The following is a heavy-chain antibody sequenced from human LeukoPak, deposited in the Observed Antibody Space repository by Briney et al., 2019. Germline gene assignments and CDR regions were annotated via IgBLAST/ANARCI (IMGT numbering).Heavy chain of an antibody. J-gene: IGHJ4*02. Sequence: SETLSLTCTVSGGSISSYYWSWIRQPPGKGPEWIGDIYYSGSTNYNPSLKSRVTISVDTSKNQFSLKLISVTAADTAVYYCARSRDWGSFDYWVQGTLVTVSS. CDR1: GGSISSYY. V-gene: IGHV4-59*01. D-gene: IGHD7-27*01. CDR3: ARSRDWGSFDY. CDR2: IYYSGST.